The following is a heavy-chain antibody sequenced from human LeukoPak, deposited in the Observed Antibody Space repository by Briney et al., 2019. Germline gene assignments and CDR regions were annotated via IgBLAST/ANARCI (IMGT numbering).Heavy chain of an antibody. CDR2: ISSSSSYI. CDR1: GFTFSSYS. CDR3: AKDPVGFGEFFDY. V-gene: IGHV3-21*04. J-gene: IGHJ4*02. Sequence: GGSLRLSCAASGFTFSSYSMNWVRQAPGKGLEWVSSISSSSSYIYYADSVKGRFTISRDNSKNTLYLQMNSLRAEDTAVYYCAKDPVGFGEFFDYWGQGTLVTVSS. D-gene: IGHD3-10*01.